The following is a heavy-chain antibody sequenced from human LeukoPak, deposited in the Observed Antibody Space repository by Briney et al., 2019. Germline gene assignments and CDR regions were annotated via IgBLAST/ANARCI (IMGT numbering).Heavy chain of an antibody. Sequence: ASVKVSCKASGYTFTSYDINWVRQATGQGLEWMGWMNPNSGNTGYAQKFQGRVTMTRNTSISTAYMELSSLRSEDTAVYYCARGSPLRRFLEWLPLTRGLDYWGQGTLVTVSS. J-gene: IGHJ4*02. CDR2: MNPNSGNT. V-gene: IGHV1-8*01. CDR3: ARGSPLRRFLEWLPLTRGLDY. D-gene: IGHD3-3*01. CDR1: GYTFTSYD.